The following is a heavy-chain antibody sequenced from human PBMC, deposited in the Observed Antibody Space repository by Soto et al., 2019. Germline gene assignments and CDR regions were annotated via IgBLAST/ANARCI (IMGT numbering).Heavy chain of an antibody. V-gene: IGHV4-4*02. J-gene: IGHJ3*02. CDR1: GDSICNLFW. D-gene: IGHD6-19*01. CDR2: IYHSGST. CDR3: ARRSNGWDFDI. Sequence: QVQLQESGPGLVKPSGTLSLTCAVSGDSICNLFWWNWVRQPPGKGLEWIGEIYHSGSTNYNPSLKSRVTISVDKSKNYFSLTLSSVTAADTAVYYCARRSNGWDFDIWGQGTLVTVSS.